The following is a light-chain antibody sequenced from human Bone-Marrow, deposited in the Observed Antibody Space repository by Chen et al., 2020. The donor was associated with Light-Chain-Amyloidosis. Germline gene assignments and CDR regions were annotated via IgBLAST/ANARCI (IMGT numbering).Light chain of an antibody. V-gene: IGLV3-21*02. CDR1: NIGSTS. J-gene: IGLJ3*02. CDR2: DDS. Sequence: SYVQTQPYSVSVAPGPTATVACGGKNIGSTSVHWYQQTPGQAPLLVVYDDSDRPSGIPQRLSGSNSGNTATLTISRVEAGDEADYYCQVWERSSDRPVFGGGTKLTVL. CDR3: QVWERSSDRPV.